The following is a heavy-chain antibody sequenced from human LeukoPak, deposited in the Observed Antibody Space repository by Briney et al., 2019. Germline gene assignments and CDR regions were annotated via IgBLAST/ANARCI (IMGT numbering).Heavy chain of an antibody. CDR1: GLTFSSYS. J-gene: IGHJ4*02. Sequence: PGGSLRLSCAASGLTFSSYSMSWVRQAPGKGLEWVSYISSTSGDIYYADSVTGRFTVSRDNARNSLSLQMNSLRDEDTAVYYCARDLHSGAYTFDYWGQGTLVTVSS. V-gene: IGHV3-48*02. CDR3: ARDLHSGAYTFDY. CDR2: ISSTSGDI. D-gene: IGHD1-26*01.